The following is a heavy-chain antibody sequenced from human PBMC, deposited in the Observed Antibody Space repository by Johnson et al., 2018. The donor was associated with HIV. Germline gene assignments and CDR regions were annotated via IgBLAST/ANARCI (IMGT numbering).Heavy chain of an antibody. CDR3: ARGLIAVAGFDAFDI. CDR2: ISYDGSEK. CDR1: GFTFSSYA. J-gene: IGHJ3*02. V-gene: IGHV3-30*09. D-gene: IGHD6-19*01. Sequence: QVQLVESGGGVVQPGRSLRLSCAASGFTFSSYAMHWVRQAPGKGLEWVAVISYDGSEKYFADSVKGRFAISRDSSKNTLYLQMNSLRAGDTAVYYCARGLIAVAGFDAFDIWGQGTMVTVSS.